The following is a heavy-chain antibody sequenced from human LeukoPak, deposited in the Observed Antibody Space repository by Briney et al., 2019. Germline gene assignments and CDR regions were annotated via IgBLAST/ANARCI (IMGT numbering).Heavy chain of an antibody. CDR1: GYTFTGYY. J-gene: IGHJ6*03. Sequence: ASVKVSCKASGYTFTGYYFHWVRQAPGQGLEWMGWINPNTAGTNYAQKFLGGVTLTWDTSISTAYMELNRLTSDDTAVYYCATLGGGDRAGEWLYMGVWGKGTSVTVSS. CDR2: INPNTAGT. CDR3: ATLGGGDRAGEWLYMGV. V-gene: IGHV1-2*02. D-gene: IGHD3-3*01.